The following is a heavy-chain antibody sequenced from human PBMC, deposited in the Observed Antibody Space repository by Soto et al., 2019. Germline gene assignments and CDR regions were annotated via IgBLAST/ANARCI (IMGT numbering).Heavy chain of an antibody. J-gene: IGHJ4*02. V-gene: IGHV3-23*01. CDR3: AKDIFTIMSGHSHFDY. D-gene: IGHD3-3*01. CDR2: ISGSGGST. CDR1: GFTFSSYA. Sequence: EVQLLESGGGLVQPGGSLRLSCAASGFTFSSYAMSWVRQAPGKWLEWVSAISGSGGSTYYADSVKGRFTISRDNSKNTLYLQMNSLRAEDTAVYYCAKDIFTIMSGHSHFDYWGQGTLVTVSS.